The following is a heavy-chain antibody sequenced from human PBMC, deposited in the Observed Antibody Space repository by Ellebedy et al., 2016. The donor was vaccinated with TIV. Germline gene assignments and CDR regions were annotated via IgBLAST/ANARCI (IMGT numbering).Heavy chain of an antibody. CDR1: GGSISSYY. V-gene: IGHV4-59*01. J-gene: IGHJ4*02. D-gene: IGHD2-2*01. Sequence: SETLSLTXTVSGGSISSYYWSWIRQPPGKGLEWIGYIYYSGSTNYNPSLKSRVTISVDTSKNQFSLKLSSVTAADTAVYYCARGVYCSSTSCYVYYFDYWGQGTLVTVSS. CDR2: IYYSGST. CDR3: ARGVYCSSTSCYVYYFDY.